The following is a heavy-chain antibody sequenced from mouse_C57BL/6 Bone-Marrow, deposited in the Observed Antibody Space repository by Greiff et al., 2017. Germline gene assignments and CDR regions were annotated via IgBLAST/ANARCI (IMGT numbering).Heavy chain of an antibody. Sequence: EVQRVESGGGLVQPGGSLKLSCAASGFTFSDYGMAWVRQAPRKGPEWVAFISNLAYSIYYADTVTGRFTISRENAKNTLYLEMSSLRSEDTAMYYCARPFYGYGWFAYWGQGTLVTVSA. D-gene: IGHD2-9*01. CDR1: GFTFSDYG. CDR3: ARPFYGYGWFAY. CDR2: ISNLAYSI. V-gene: IGHV5-15*01. J-gene: IGHJ3*01.